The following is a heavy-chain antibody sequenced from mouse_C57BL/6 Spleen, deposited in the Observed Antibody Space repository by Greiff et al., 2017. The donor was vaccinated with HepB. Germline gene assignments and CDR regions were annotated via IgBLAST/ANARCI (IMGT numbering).Heavy chain of an antibody. CDR3: ARQWDY. Sequence: EVQGVESGGDLVKPGGSLKLSCAASGFTFSSYGMSWVRQTPDKRLEWVATISSGGSYTYYPDSVKGRFTISRDKAQNTLYLQMSSLKSEDTAMYYCARQWDYWGQGTTLTVSS. J-gene: IGHJ2*01. CDR2: ISSGGSYT. CDR1: GFTFSSYG. V-gene: IGHV5-6*01.